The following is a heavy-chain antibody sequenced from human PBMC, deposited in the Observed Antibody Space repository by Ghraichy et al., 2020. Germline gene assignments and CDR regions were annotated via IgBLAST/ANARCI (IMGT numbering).Heavy chain of an antibody. V-gene: IGHV1-2*04. Sequence: ASVKVSCKASGYTFTGYYMHWVRQAPGQGLEWMGWINPNSGGTNYAQKFQGWVTMTRDTSISTAYMELSRLRSDDTAVYYCARGGSSSPRRHYYYGMDVWGQGTTVTVSS. D-gene: IGHD6-6*01. CDR1: GYTFTGYY. CDR3: ARGGSSSPRRHYYYGMDV. J-gene: IGHJ6*02. CDR2: INPNSGGT.